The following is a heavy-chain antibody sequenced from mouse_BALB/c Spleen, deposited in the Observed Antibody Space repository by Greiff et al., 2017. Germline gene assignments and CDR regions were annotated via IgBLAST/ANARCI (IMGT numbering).Heavy chain of an antibody. CDR1: GYTFTSYV. D-gene: IGHD1-1*01. Sequence: VQLQQSGPELVKPGASVKMSCKASGYTFTSYVMHWVKQKPGQGLEWIGYINPYNDGTKYNEKFKGKATLTSDKSSSTAYMELSSLTSEDSAVYYCARWRDYYGSSPLDFDYWGQGTTLTVSS. V-gene: IGHV1-14*01. J-gene: IGHJ2*01. CDR3: ARWRDYYGSSPLDFDY. CDR2: INPYNDGT.